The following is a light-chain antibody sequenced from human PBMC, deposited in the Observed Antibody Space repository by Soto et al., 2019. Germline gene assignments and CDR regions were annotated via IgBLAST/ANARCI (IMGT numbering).Light chain of an antibody. Sequence: DIQMTQSPSTLSASVGDRVTITCRASQSFSSWLAWYQQKPGKAPKLLIYKTSSLESGVPSRFSGSASGTEFTLTISSLQPDDCATNYCQQYNEFPYTFGQGTKVDIK. CDR2: KTS. J-gene: IGKJ2*01. V-gene: IGKV1-5*03. CDR3: QQYNEFPYT. CDR1: QSFSSW.